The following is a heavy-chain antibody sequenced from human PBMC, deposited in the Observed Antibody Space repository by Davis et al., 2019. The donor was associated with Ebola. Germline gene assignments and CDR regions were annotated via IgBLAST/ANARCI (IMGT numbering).Heavy chain of an antibody. D-gene: IGHD3-10*01. J-gene: IGHJ6*02. CDR2: VYYTGTT. Sequence: PSETLSLTCSVSGASISSFYWSWIRQPPGKGLEWVGYVYYTGTTKYNPSLESRTTMSVDTSKNQFSLKLNSVTAADTAVYYCARDRRQSFGAGVIDEYYGMDVWGQGTTVTVSS. CDR3: ARDRRQSFGAGVIDEYYGMDV. CDR1: GASISSFY. V-gene: IGHV4-59*01.